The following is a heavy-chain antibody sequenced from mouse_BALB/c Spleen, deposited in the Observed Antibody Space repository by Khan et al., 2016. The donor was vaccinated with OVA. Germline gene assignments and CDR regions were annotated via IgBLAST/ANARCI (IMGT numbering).Heavy chain of an antibody. V-gene: IGHV3-2*02. CDR2: ISYSGST. Sequence: EVELVESGPGLVKPSQSLSLTCTVTGYSITSDYAWNWIRQFPGNKLEWMGYISYSGSTSYNPYLKSRISITRDTSKNQFFLQLNSVTTEDTATYYCARDYDYHYYAMDYWGQGTSVTVSS. CDR3: ARDYDYHYYAMDY. J-gene: IGHJ4*01. CDR1: GYSITSDYA. D-gene: IGHD2-4*01.